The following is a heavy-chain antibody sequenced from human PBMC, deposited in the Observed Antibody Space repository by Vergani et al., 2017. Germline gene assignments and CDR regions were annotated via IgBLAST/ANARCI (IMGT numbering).Heavy chain of an antibody. Sequence: VQLLESGGGLVQPGGSLRLSCAASGFTFSNYAMTWVRQAPGKGLEWVAVISYDGSNKYYADSVKGRFTISRDNSKNTLYLQMNSLRAEDTAVYYCARDLNYDFWSGYYDYWGQGTLVTVSS. J-gene: IGHJ4*02. D-gene: IGHD3-3*01. V-gene: IGHV3-30-3*01. CDR1: GFTFSNYA. CDR2: ISYDGSNK. CDR3: ARDLNYDFWSGYYDY.